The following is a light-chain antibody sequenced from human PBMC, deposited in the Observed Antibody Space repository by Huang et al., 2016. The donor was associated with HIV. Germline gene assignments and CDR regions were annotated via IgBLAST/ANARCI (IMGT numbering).Light chain of an antibody. J-gene: IGKJ2*01. CDR3: MQGLQAPPT. V-gene: IGKV2-28*01. CDR2: MSS. Sequence: EIVVTQSPLSLPVTPGQPASISCKSSQNLLHSDGNNLLAWYLQKPGQSPQLLLFMSSNRAPGVSDRFSGSGSGTDFTLEISRVEAGDVGVYYCMQGLQAPPTFGQGTKLEI. CDR1: QNLLHSDGNNL.